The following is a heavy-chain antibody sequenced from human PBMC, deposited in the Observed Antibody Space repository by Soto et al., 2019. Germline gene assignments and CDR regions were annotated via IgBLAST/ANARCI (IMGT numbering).Heavy chain of an antibody. CDR2: IYYSGST. CDR1: GGSISSYY. CDR3: ARSGVAAAGTVGYYYYGMDV. D-gene: IGHD6-13*01. V-gene: IGHV4-59*01. Sequence: PSETLSLTCTVSGGSISSYYWSWIRQPPGKGLEWIGYIYYSGSTNYNPSLKSRVTISVDTSKNQFSLKLSSVTAAGTAVYYCARSGVAAAGTVGYYYYGMDVWGQGTTVTVSS. J-gene: IGHJ6*02.